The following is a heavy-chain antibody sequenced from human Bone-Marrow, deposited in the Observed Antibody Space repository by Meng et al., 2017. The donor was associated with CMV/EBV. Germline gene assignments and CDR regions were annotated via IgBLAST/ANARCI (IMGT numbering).Heavy chain of an antibody. CDR1: GFTFSSHA. Sequence: GGSLRLSCAASGFTFSSHAMHWVRQAPGKGLEWVALISYDGSNKYYADSVKGRFTISRDNSKNTLFLQMNSLRAEDTAVYFCGRDYYQYYFDYWGQGTLVTVSS. J-gene: IGHJ4*02. D-gene: IGHD3-10*01. CDR2: ISYDGSNK. CDR3: GRDYYQYYFDY. V-gene: IGHV3-30-3*01.